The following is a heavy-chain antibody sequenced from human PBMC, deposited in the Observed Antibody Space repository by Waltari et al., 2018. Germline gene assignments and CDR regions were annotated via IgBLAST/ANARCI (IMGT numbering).Heavy chain of an antibody. D-gene: IGHD3-9*01. J-gene: IGHJ4*02. CDR3: ARLRDYLFDWLFSFFDY. Sequence: EVRLVESGGGLVQPGGSLRLSCAASGFTFSSYWMSWVRQAPGKGVGWGANKKQDGKWKYFVDSVKGRFTISRGNAKGSLFLQMNSLGGEDTAVYFWARLRDYLFDWLFSFFDYWGQGTLVTVSS. V-gene: IGHV3-7*01. CDR2: KKQDGKWK. CDR1: GFTFSSYW.